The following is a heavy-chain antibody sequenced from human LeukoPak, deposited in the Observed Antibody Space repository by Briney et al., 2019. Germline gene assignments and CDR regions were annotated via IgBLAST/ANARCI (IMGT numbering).Heavy chain of an antibody. J-gene: IGHJ6*03. CDR2: IRYDGSNK. Sequence: GGSLRLSCAASGFTFSSYGMHWVRQAPGKGLEWVAFIRYDGSNKYYADSVKGRFTISRDNAKNSLYLQMNSLRAEDTAVYYCARYLATSYYYYYHMDVWGKGTTVTVSS. D-gene: IGHD5-12*01. CDR3: ARYLATSYYYYYHMDV. CDR1: GFTFSSYG. V-gene: IGHV3-30*02.